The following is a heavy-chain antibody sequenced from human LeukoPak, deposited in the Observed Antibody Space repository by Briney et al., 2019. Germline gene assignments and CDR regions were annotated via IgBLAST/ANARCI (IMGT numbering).Heavy chain of an antibody. D-gene: IGHD1-14*01. CDR2: GSDSGGT. Sequence: TSETLSLTCAVYGGSLNGHYWSWIRQTPGMGLEWIGEGSDSGGTKFNPSLQSRVTISADTSKNQFSLKLSSVTAADTAVYYCAKNGQTGFSFDPWGQGTLVTVSS. V-gene: IGHV4-34*01. CDR1: GGSLNGHY. J-gene: IGHJ5*02. CDR3: AKNGQTGFSFDP.